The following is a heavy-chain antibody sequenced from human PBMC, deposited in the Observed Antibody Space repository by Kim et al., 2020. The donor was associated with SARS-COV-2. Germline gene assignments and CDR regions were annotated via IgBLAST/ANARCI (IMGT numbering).Heavy chain of an antibody. CDR3: ARDLSSGGSCYVY. CDR1: GFTFSSYS. J-gene: IGHJ4*02. CDR2: ISSSSSYI. D-gene: IGHD2-15*01. V-gene: IGHV3-21*01. Sequence: GGSLRLSCAASGFTFSSYSMNWVRQAPGKGLEWVSSISSSSSYIYYADSVKGRFTISRDNAKNSLYLQMNSLRAEDTAVYYCARDLSSGGSCYVYWGQGTLVTVSS.